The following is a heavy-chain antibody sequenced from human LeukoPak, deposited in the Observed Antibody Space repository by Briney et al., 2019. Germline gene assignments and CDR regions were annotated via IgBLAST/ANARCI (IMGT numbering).Heavy chain of an antibody. D-gene: IGHD3-22*01. CDR1: GFTFSSYA. CDR3: ARDRINNYYDSSGNDAFDI. Sequence: GGSLRLSCAASGFTFSSYAMHWVRQAPGKGLEYVSAISSNGGSTYYANSVKGRFTISRDNAKNSLYLQMNSLRAEDTAVYYCARDRINNYYDSSGNDAFDIWGQGTMVTVSS. V-gene: IGHV3-64*01. J-gene: IGHJ3*02. CDR2: ISSNGGST.